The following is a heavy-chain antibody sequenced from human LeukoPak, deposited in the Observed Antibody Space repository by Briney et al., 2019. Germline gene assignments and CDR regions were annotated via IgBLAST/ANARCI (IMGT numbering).Heavy chain of an antibody. J-gene: IGHJ5*02. CDR1: GYSFTSYW. D-gene: IGHD1-1*01. V-gene: IGHV5-51*01. CDR3: ARLGDWNDGARNWFDP. Sequence: GESLKISCKGSGYSFTSYWIGWVRQMPGKGLEWMGIIYPGDSDTRYSPSFQGQVTISADKSISTAYLQWSSLEASDTAMYYCARLGDWNDGARNWFDPWGQGTLVTVSS. CDR2: IYPGDSDT.